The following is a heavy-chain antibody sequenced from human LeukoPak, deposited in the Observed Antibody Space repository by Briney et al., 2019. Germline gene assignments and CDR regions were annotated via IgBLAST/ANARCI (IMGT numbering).Heavy chain of an antibody. CDR1: GYTFTSYY. Sequence: ASVKVSCKASGYTFTSYYMHWVRQAPGQGLEWMGIINPSGGSTSYAQKFQGRVTMTRDTSTSTIYMELSSLRSEDTAVYYCAKDLNFVRVEWSHTVYSSSWLLSGEFDYWGQGTLVTVSS. CDR2: INPSGGST. J-gene: IGHJ4*02. V-gene: IGHV1-46*01. CDR3: AKDLNFVRVEWSHTVYSSSWLLSGEFDY. D-gene: IGHD6-13*01.